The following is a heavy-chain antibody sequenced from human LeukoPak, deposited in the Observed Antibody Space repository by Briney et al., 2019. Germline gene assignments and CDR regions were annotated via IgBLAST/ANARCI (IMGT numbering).Heavy chain of an antibody. CDR2: IYYSGST. CDR3: ARILGSGSYYIDY. CDR1: GGSISSSSYY. J-gene: IGHJ4*02. V-gene: IGHV4-39*01. D-gene: IGHD1-26*01. Sequence: IPSETLSLTCTVSGGSISSSSYYWGWIRQPPGKGLEWIGSIYYSGSTYYNPSLKSRVTISVDTSKNQFSLKLSSVTAADTAVYYCARILGSGSYYIDYWGQGTLVTVSS.